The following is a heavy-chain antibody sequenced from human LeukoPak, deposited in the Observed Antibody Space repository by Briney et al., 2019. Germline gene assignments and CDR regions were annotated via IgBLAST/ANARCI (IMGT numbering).Heavy chain of an antibody. J-gene: IGHJ4*02. CDR1: GFTFSSYA. Sequence: PGGSLRLSCAASGFTFSSYAMSWVRQAPGKGLEWVSAISGSGGSTYYADSVKGRFTISRDNSKNTLCLQMNSLRAEDTAVYYCAKDGSYYYDSSGHWDYWGQGTLVTVSS. D-gene: IGHD3-22*01. CDR3: AKDGSYYYDSSGHWDY. CDR2: ISGSGGST. V-gene: IGHV3-23*01.